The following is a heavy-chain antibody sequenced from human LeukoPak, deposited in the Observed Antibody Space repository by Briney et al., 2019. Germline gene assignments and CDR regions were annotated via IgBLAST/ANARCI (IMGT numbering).Heavy chain of an antibody. CDR3: AKELNSGSYYVEF. D-gene: IGHD1-26*01. CDR1: GFTFSTYA. J-gene: IGHJ4*02. Sequence: GGSLRLSCAASGFTFSTYAMSWVRQAPGKGLEWVSAISSIGGSTYYADSVKGRFTISRDNSKNTLYLQMNSLRAEDTVVYYCAKELNSGSYYVEFWGQGTLVTVSS. V-gene: IGHV3-23*01. CDR2: ISSIGGST.